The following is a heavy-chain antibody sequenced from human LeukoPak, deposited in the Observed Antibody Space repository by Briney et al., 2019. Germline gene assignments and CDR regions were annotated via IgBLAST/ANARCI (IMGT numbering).Heavy chain of an antibody. CDR3: AKGPYSSSWWTFDY. CDR2: ISGSGGST. Sequence: GGSLRLSCAASGFTFSSYAMSWVRQAPGKGLEWVSAISGSGGSTYYADSVKGRFTISRDNSKNTLYLQMNSPRAEDTAVYYCAKGPYSSSWWTFDYWGQGTLVTVSS. V-gene: IGHV3-23*01. CDR1: GFTFSSYA. J-gene: IGHJ4*02. D-gene: IGHD6-13*01.